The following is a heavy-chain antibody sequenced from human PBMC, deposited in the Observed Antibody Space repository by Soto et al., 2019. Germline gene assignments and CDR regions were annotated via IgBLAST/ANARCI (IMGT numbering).Heavy chain of an antibody. V-gene: IGHV4-61*05. CDR2: IYYSGST. J-gene: IGHJ5*02. Sequence: SETLSLTRTVSGGSISSGGSYWRWIRQPPGKGLEWIGDIYYSGSTNYNPSLNSRVTISVDKSKNHFSLDLSSVTAADTAVYYCSSQTYSYAWHHWGQGIQVTVSS. CDR3: SSQTYSYAWHH. CDR1: GGSISSGGSY. D-gene: IGHD5-18*01.